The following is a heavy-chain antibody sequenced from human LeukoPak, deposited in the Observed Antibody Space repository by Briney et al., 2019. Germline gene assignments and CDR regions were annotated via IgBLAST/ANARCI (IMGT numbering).Heavy chain of an antibody. J-gene: IGHJ6*02. CDR3: ATTLRLGELSFVLHYYYYYGMDV. Sequence: PGGSLRLSCAASGFTFSSYAMSWVRQAPGKGLEWVSAISGSGGSTYYADSVKGRFTISRDNSKNTLYLQMNSLRAEDTAVYYCATTLRLGELSFVLHYYYYYGMDVWGQGTTVTVSS. CDR2: ISGSGGST. CDR1: GFTFSSYA. V-gene: IGHV3-23*01. D-gene: IGHD3-16*02.